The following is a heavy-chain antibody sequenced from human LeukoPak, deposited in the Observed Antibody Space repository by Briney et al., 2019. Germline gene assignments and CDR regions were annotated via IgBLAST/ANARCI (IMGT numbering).Heavy chain of an antibody. J-gene: IGHJ6*02. CDR3: ARRNQARGKPGKDV. Sequence: GGSLRLSCAASGFTFSSYWMSWVRQAPGKGLEWVAVISYDGSNKYYADSVKGRFTISRDNSKNTLYLQMNSLRAEDTAVYYCARRNQARGKPGKDVWGQGTTVTVSS. V-gene: IGHV3-30*03. D-gene: IGHD1-14*01. CDR2: ISYDGSNK. CDR1: GFTFSSYW.